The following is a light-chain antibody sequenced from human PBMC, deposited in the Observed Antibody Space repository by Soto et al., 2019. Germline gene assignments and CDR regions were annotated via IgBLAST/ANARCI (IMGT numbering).Light chain of an antibody. J-gene: IGKJ4*01. V-gene: IGKV3-20*01. CDR2: VAS. CDR3: QQYGTSPLT. CDR1: QSVASNF. Sequence: EIVLTQSPGTLSLSPGEGATLSCRASQSVASNFLAWYQQKPGQAPRLLIYVASSRATGIPARFSGSGSGTAFTLTISRLEPEDFALYYCQQYGTSPLTFGGGTNVEIK.